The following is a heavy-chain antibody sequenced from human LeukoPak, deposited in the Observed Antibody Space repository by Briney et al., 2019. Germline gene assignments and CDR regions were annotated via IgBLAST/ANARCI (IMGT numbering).Heavy chain of an antibody. CDR2: IIPVFGTA. D-gene: IGHD3-10*01. J-gene: IGHJ4*02. Sequence: SVKVSCKASGGTFSSYAISWVRQAPGQGLEWMGGIIPVFGTANYAQKFQGRVTITADESTSTAYMELSSLRSEDTAVYYCAREGSMVRGVIRDWGQGTLVTVSS. CDR3: AREGSMVRGVIRD. CDR1: GGTFSSYA. V-gene: IGHV1-69*13.